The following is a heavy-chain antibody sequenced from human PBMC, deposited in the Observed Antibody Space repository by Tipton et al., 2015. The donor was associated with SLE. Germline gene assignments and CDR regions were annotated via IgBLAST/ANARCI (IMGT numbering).Heavy chain of an antibody. D-gene: IGHD3-16*02. CDR3: ARHDDDYGWGIYRPAAFDI. Sequence: TLSLTCTVSGGSISSYYWSWIRQPPGKGLEWIGYIYHSGSTNYNPSLKSRVTMSVDMPNNQFSLKLTSVTAADTAVYYCARHDDDYGWGIYRPAAFDIWGRGTMVTVSS. CDR1: GGSISSYY. J-gene: IGHJ3*02. V-gene: IGHV4-59*01. CDR2: IYHSGST.